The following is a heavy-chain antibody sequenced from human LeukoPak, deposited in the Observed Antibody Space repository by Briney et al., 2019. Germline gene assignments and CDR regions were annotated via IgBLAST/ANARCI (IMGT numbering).Heavy chain of an antibody. CDR1: GFTFDDYA. CDR2: ISWNSGSI. D-gene: IGHD2-21*02. J-gene: IGHJ3*02. V-gene: IGHV3-9*01. Sequence: GGSLRLSCAASGFTFDDYAMHWVRQAPGKGLEWVSGISWNSGSIGYADSVEGRFTISRDNAKNSLYLQMNSLRAEDTALYYCAKDAAYCGGDCYSGRDSDAFDIWGQGTMVTVSS. CDR3: AKDAAYCGGDCYSGRDSDAFDI.